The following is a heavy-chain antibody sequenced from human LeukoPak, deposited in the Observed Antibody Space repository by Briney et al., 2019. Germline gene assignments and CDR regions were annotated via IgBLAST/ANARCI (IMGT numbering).Heavy chain of an antibody. CDR3: ARDREAYSNPVKDGAFDI. D-gene: IGHD4-11*01. V-gene: IGHV3-30*04. CDR2: ISYDGSSK. Sequence: PGRSLRFSCAASGFTFSSYAMYWVRQAPGRGLEWVAVISYDGSSKYSADSVKGRFTISRDNSKTTLYLQMNSLRADDTAVYYCARDREAYSNPVKDGAFDIWGQGTKVTVSS. CDR1: GFTFSSYA. J-gene: IGHJ3*02.